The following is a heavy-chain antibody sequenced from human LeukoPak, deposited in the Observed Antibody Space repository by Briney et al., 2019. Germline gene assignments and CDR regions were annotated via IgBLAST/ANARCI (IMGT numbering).Heavy chain of an antibody. Sequence: PGGSLRLSCVASRFSFSNSGMSWVRQPPVKGLEWVSAMSVSGGSTYYAASVKGRFTMSRDNSKNTLYLQMNSLRAEDTAVYYCVTVTSDYWGQGTLVTVSS. CDR2: MSVSGGST. V-gene: IGHV3-23*01. J-gene: IGHJ4*02. CDR1: RFSFSNSG. D-gene: IGHD4-17*01. CDR3: VTVTSDY.